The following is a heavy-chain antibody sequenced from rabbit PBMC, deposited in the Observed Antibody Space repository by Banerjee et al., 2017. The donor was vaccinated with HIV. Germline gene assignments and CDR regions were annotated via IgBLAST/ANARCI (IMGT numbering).Heavy chain of an antibody. CDR3: ARDLAGVIGWNFDL. CDR2: IDTGDGNT. J-gene: IGHJ4*01. D-gene: IGHD4-1*01. CDR1: GFDLNNYYY. Sequence: QSLEESGGDLVKPGASLILTCKASGFDLNNYYYMCWVRQAPGKGLEWSGCIDTGDGNTYDANWAKGRFTISKTSSTTVTLQLNSLTAADTATYFCARDLAGVIGWNFDLWGPGTLVTVS. V-gene: IGHV1S40*01.